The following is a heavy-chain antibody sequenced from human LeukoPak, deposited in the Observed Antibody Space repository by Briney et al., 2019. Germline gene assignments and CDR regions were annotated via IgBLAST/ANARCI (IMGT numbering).Heavy chain of an antibody. CDR1: GSNNY. CDR3: ARELGPYSFDY. Sequence: PGGSLRLSCAASGSNNYISWVRQAPGKGLEWVSVIYSGGGAYYADSVKGRFTISRDNSKNSLYLQMNSLRAEDTAVYYCARELGPYSFDYWGQGTLVTVSS. CDR2: IYSGGGA. V-gene: IGHV3-53*01. J-gene: IGHJ4*02. D-gene: IGHD2-21*01.